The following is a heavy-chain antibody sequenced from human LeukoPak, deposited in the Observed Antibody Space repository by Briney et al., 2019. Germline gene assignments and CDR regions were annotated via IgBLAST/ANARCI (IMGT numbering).Heavy chain of an antibody. CDR1: GGSISSYY. D-gene: IGHD6-13*01. CDR3: ARDGEYSSRQDAFDI. J-gene: IGHJ3*02. CDR2: IYYSGST. Sequence: KSSETLSLTCTVSGGSISSYYWSWIRQPSGKGLEWIGYIYYSGSTNYNPSLKSRVTISVDTSKNQFSLKLSSVTAADTAVYYCARDGEYSSRQDAFDIWGQGTMVTVSS. V-gene: IGHV4-59*12.